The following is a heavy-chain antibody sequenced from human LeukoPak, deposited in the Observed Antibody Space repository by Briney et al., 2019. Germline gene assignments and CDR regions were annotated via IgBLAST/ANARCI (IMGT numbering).Heavy chain of an antibody. CDR1: GFSFSTYW. CDR2: IKQDGNEK. J-gene: IGHJ6*03. V-gene: IGHV3-7*01. D-gene: IGHD1-26*01. CDR3: ARDPYSGSYGPYYYYYMDV. Sequence: GGSLRLSCAASGFSFSTYWMSWVRQAPGKGLEWVANIKQDGNEKYYADSVKGRFTISRDNAKNSLDLQMNSLRAEDAALYFCARDPYSGSYGPYYYYYMDVWGKGTTVTISS.